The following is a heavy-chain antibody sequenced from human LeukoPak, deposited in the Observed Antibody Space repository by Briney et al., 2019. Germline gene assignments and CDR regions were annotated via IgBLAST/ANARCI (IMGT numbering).Heavy chain of an antibody. CDR1: GGSISSSCYY. CDR3: ASAPISAAGFSFYFYGMDV. CDR2: MSYSGST. J-gene: IGHJ6*04. Sequence: SQTLSLTCSVSGGSISSSCYYWNWIRQPPGRGLEWIGSMSYSGSTFYSPSLKSRVSMSLDKSKSQFSLRVSSARAADTAVYYCASAPISAAGFSFYFYGMDVWGKGTTVTVSS. D-gene: IGHD6-13*01. V-gene: IGHV4-30-4*01.